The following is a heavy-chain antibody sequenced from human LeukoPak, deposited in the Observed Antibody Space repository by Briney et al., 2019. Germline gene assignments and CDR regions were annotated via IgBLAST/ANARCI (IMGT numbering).Heavy chain of an antibody. D-gene: IGHD6-6*01. CDR1: GFTFSSYA. CDR3: AKGVSEYSSSSLDY. J-gene: IGHJ4*02. Sequence: GGSLRLSCAASGFTFSSYAMSWVRQAPGKGLEWVSTFSGIGGSTYYADSVKGRFTISRDNFRNTLYLQMNSLGAEDTAVYYCAKGVSEYSSSSLDYWGQGTLVTVSS. CDR2: FSGIGGST. V-gene: IGHV3-23*01.